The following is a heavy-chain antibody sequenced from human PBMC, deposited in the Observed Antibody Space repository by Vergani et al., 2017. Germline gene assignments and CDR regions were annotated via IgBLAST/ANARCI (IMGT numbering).Heavy chain of an antibody. CDR1: GFTFSSYG. Sequence: QVQLVESGGGVVQPGGSLRLSCAASGFTFSSYGMHWVRQAPGKGLEWVAVIWYDGSNKYYADSVKGRFTISRDNSKNTLYLQMNSLRAEDTAVYYCARDAPYSGCYYLDYWGQGTLVTVSS. J-gene: IGHJ4*02. V-gene: IGHV3-33*01. CDR2: IWYDGSNK. CDR3: ARDAPYSGCYYLDY. D-gene: IGHD1-26*01.